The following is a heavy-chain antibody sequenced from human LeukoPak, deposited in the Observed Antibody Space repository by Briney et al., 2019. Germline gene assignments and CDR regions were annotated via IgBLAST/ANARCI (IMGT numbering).Heavy chain of an antibody. CDR2: IYSGGST. Sequence: GGSLRLSCAASGVTVSSNYMSWVRQAPGKGLEWVSVIYSGGSTYYADSVKGRFTISRDNSKNTLYLQMNSLRAEDTAVYYCARETYGDRYYGMDVWGQGTTVTVSS. V-gene: IGHV3-66*01. CDR1: GVTVSSNY. J-gene: IGHJ6*02. D-gene: IGHD4-17*01. CDR3: ARETYGDRYYGMDV.